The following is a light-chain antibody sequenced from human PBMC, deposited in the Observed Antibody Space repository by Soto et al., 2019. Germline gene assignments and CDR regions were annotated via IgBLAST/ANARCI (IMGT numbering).Light chain of an antibody. CDR1: STDFENYNL. J-gene: IGLJ2*01. V-gene: IGLV2-23*01. CDR2: EGT. CDR3: SSYAGSSARVV. Sequence: QSVLTQPASVSGSPGQSITISCTRSSTDFENYNLVSWYQHCPDKAPKLIIYEGTKRPSEISDRFSGSESDTTASLIISGLQSEDEADYYCSSYAGSSARVVFGGGTKVTVL.